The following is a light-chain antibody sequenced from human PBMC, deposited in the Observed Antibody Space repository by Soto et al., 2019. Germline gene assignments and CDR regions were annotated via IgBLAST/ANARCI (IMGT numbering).Light chain of an antibody. CDR1: QSISRY. J-gene: IGKJ4*01. CDR3: QQAATFPLT. V-gene: IGKV1-39*01. CDR2: GIS. Sequence: DIQMTQSPSSLSASVGDRVTITCRASQSISRYLNWYQQKPGKAPKLLIYGISTLQGGVPSRFSGSESGADFTLTISSVQPEDSATYYCQQAATFPLTFGGGTDVEI.